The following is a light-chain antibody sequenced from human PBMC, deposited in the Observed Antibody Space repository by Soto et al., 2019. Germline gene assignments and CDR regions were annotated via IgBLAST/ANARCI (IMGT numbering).Light chain of an antibody. Sequence: ENGLTQSPGTLSLSPGERATLSCRASQTVSSYLTWYQQRPGQAPRLLIYGASKRATGIPDRFSGSGSGTDFTLTISRLETEDFALYYCQQYGNSPITFGQGTRLEIK. CDR3: QQYGNSPIT. CDR2: GAS. CDR1: QTVSSY. J-gene: IGKJ5*01. V-gene: IGKV3-20*01.